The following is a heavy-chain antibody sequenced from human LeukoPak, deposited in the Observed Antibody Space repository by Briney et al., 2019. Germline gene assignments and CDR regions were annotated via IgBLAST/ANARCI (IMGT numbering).Heavy chain of an antibody. J-gene: IGHJ4*02. CDR1: GGSINSYS. V-gene: IGHV4-59*01. Sequence: SETLSLTRTVSGGSINSYSWSWIRQPPGKGLDWIGYIYYRGSTNYNPSLKSRVTISVDTTKNHFSLKLSPVTAADTAVYYCARRGGSSWSHYFDYWGQGTLVTVSS. CDR3: ARRGGSSWSHYFDY. D-gene: IGHD6-13*01. CDR2: IYYRGST.